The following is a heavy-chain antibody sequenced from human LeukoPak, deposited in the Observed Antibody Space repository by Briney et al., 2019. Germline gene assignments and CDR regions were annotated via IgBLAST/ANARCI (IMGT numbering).Heavy chain of an antibody. CDR2: IWYDGSNK. Sequence: GGSLRLSCAASGFTFSSYGMHWVRQAPGKGLEWVAVIWYDGSNKYYADSVKGRFTISRDNSKNTLYLQMNSLRAEDTAVHYCARDLSGSYCFDYWGQGTLVTVSS. D-gene: IGHD1-26*01. CDR3: ARDLSGSYCFDY. V-gene: IGHV3-33*01. J-gene: IGHJ4*02. CDR1: GFTFSSYG.